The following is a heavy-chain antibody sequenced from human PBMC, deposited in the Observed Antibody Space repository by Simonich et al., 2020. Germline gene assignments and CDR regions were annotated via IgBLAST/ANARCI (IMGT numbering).Heavy chain of an antibody. V-gene: IGHV4-39*01. CDR3: ARHAGFAFDI. D-gene: IGHD6-13*01. CDR1: GGSISSSSYY. J-gene: IGHJ3*02. Sequence: QLQLQESGPGLVKPSETLSLTCTVSGGSISSSSYYWGWIRQPPGKGLEWIGSIYYRWSTYYNPALKSRVTISVDTSKNQFSLKLSSVTAADTAGYYCARHAGFAFDIWGQGTMVTVSS. CDR2: IYYRWST.